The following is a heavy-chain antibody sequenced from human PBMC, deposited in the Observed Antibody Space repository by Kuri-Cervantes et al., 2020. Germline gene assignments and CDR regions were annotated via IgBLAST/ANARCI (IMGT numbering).Heavy chain of an antibody. J-gene: IGHJ6*02. Sequence: GESLKISCTASGFTFGDYAMSWFRQAPGKRLEWVGFIRSKAYGGTTEYAASVKGRFTISRDDSKSIAYLQMNSLRAEDTAVYYCARDLRFGELAYYYYGMDVWGQGTTVTVSS. V-gene: IGHV3-49*03. D-gene: IGHD3-10*01. CDR2: IRSKAYGGTT. CDR3: ARDLRFGELAYYYYGMDV. CDR1: GFTFGDYA.